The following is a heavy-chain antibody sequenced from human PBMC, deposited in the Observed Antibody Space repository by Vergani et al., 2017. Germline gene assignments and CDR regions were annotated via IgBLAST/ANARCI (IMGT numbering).Heavy chain of an antibody. Sequence: VQLVESGGGLVKPGGSLRLSCAASGFTFSDFSMSWVRQAPGKGLEWVAFIGSSGPYINYADSVKGRFIISRDNTNNSLFLQLRSLRAEDAAVYYCARVDTQVPATSHFYYMDVWGKGTTVVVSS. V-gene: IGHV3-21*06. CDR1: GFTFSDFS. CDR3: ARVDTQVPATSHFYYMDV. J-gene: IGHJ6*03. D-gene: IGHD6-25*01. CDR2: IGSSGPYI.